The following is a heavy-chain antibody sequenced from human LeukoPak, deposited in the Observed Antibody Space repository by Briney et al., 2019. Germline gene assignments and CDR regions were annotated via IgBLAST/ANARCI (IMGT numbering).Heavy chain of an antibody. J-gene: IGHJ4*02. D-gene: IGHD2-21*02. V-gene: IGHV3-66*01. CDR1: GFTVSSNY. CDR2: IYSGGST. CDR3: AKDRLVVTAIFPDY. Sequence: PGGSLRLSCAASGFTVSSNYMSWVRQAPGKGLEWVSVIYSGGSTYYADSVKGRFTISRDNSKNTLYLQMNSLRAEDTAVYYCAKDRLVVTAIFPDYWGQGTLVTVSS.